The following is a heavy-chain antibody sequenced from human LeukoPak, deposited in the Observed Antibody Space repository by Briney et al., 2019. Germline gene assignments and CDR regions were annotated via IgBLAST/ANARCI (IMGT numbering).Heavy chain of an antibody. V-gene: IGHV3-11*06. Sequence: EPGGSLRLSCAASGFTFSDYYMNWIRQAPGKGLEWVSYISSSSGSYTNYADSVKGRFTISRDNAKNTLFLQMNSLRAEDTAVYYCASGSFCTNGVCYKGFDYWGQGTLVSASS. D-gene: IGHD2-8*01. CDR2: ISSSSGSYT. J-gene: IGHJ4*02. CDR1: GFTFSDYY. CDR3: ASGSFCTNGVCYKGFDY.